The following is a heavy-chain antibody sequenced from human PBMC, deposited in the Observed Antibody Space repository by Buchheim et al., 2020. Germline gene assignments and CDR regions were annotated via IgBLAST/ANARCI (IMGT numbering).Heavy chain of an antibody. D-gene: IGHD3-10*01. CDR1: GGSISSSSYY. J-gene: IGHJ6*02. CDR2: IYYSGGT. V-gene: IGHV4-39*01. Sequence: QLQLQESGPGLVKPSETLSLTCTVSGGSISSSSYYWGWIRQRPGKGLEWIGSIYYSGGTYYNPSLKSRVTISVDTSKNQFSLKLSSVTAADTAVYYCARLQGYYGSGSPYYYYGMDVWGQGTT. CDR3: ARLQGYYGSGSPYYYYGMDV.